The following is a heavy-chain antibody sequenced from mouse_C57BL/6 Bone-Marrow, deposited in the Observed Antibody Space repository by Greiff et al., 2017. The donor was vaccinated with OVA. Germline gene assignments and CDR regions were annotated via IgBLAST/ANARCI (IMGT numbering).Heavy chain of an antibody. Sequence: EVQLQESEGGLVQPGSSMKLSCTASGFTFSDYYMAWVRQVPEKGLEWVANINYDGSSTYYLDSLKSRFIISRDNAKNILYLQMSSLKSEDTATYYCARGGNNPWYFDVWGTGTTVTVSS. V-gene: IGHV5-16*01. J-gene: IGHJ1*03. CDR2: INYDGSST. D-gene: IGHD2-1*01. CDR3: ARGGNNPWYFDV. CDR1: GFTFSDYY.